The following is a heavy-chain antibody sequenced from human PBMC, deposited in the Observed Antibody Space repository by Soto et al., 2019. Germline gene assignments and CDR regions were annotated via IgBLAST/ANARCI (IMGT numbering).Heavy chain of an antibody. D-gene: IGHD6-13*01. V-gene: IGHV1-69*13. CDR3: ARDSGAKLSSS. J-gene: IGHJ4*02. CDR2: IVPIYRTA. CDR1: GGTFSSSR. Sequence: SVKVSCKASGGTFSSSRFNWVRQARGQGLEWLGGIVPIYRTADYAQKFQGRVTITADESTRTVYMELSSLKSQDTALYYCARDSGAKLSSSWGQGTLVTVSS.